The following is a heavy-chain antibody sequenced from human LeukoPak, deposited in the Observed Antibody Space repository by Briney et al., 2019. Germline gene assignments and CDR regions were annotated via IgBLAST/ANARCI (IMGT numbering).Heavy chain of an antibody. Sequence: AGGSLRLSCAASGFTFSSYWMSWVRQAPGKGLEWVANVNQDGSEKHYVDSVKGRFTISRDNAKNSLYLQMNSLRAEDTAVYYCAREEGIDGSGYYYVLGYWGQGTLVTVSS. CDR2: VNQDGSEK. D-gene: IGHD3-22*01. V-gene: IGHV3-7*01. CDR3: AREEGIDGSGYYYVLGY. CDR1: GFTFSSYW. J-gene: IGHJ4*02.